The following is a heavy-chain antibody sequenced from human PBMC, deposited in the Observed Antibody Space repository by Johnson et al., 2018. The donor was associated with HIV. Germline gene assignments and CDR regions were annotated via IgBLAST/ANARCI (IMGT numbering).Heavy chain of an antibody. Sequence: QVHLVESGGGVVQPGGSQRLSCAASGFTFSSYGMHWVRQAPGKGLEWVALISYDGSNKYYVDSVKGRFTISKDNAKNSLYLQMNSLRAEDTAVYYCAKAVTGEGAFDIWGQGTMVTVSS. CDR3: AKAVTGEGAFDI. CDR2: ISYDGSNK. V-gene: IGHV3-30*18. CDR1: GFTFSSYG. J-gene: IGHJ3*02. D-gene: IGHD7-27*01.